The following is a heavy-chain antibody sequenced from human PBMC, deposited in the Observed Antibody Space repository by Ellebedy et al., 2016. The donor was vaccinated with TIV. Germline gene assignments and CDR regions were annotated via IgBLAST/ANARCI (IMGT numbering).Heavy chain of an antibody. CDR2: INPSGGST. D-gene: IGHD6-19*01. CDR1: GYTFTSYY. CDR3: ARDKVTGIAVAGRTWWFDP. Sequence: AASVKVSCKASGYTFTSYYMHWVRQAPGQGLEWMGIINPSGGSTSYAQKFQGRVTITRDTSTRTVYMELSSLRSEDTAVYYCARDKVTGIAVAGRTWWFDPWGQGTLVTVSS. V-gene: IGHV1-46*01. J-gene: IGHJ5*02.